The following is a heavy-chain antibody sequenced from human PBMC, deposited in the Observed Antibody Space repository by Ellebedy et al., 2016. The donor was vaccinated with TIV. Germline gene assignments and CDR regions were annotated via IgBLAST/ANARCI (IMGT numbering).Heavy chain of an antibody. J-gene: IGHJ3*02. Sequence: GESLKISCAASGFTFSSYAMSWVRQAPGKGLEWVSAISGSGGSTYYADSVKGRFTISRDNSKNTLYLQMNSLRAEDTAVYYCAKAPPGTTYAFDIWGQGTMVTVSS. CDR3: AKAPPGTTYAFDI. V-gene: IGHV3-23*01. CDR2: ISGSGGST. CDR1: GFTFSSYA. D-gene: IGHD4-11*01.